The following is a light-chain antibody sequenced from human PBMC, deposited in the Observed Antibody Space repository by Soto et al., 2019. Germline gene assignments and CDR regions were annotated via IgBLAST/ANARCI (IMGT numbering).Light chain of an antibody. CDR3: QQFATTPWA. CDR1: QNVSSTY. V-gene: IGKV3-20*01. Sequence: EIVLTQSPGTLSLSPGERATLSCRASQNVSSTYLAWYQQKPGQAPRLLIYGTSSRATGIADRFSGSGSGTDFTLTISRLEPEDFAVYYCQQFATTPWAFGQGTKVDIK. J-gene: IGKJ1*01. CDR2: GTS.